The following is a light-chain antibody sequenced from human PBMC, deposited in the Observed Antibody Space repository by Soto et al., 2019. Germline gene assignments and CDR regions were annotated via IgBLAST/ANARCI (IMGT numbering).Light chain of an antibody. CDR2: DVS. J-gene: IGLJ1*01. CDR3: SSYTSSSTFYV. V-gene: IGLV2-14*01. CDR1: SSDVGGYNY. Sequence: QSALTQPASVSGSPGQSITISCTGTSSDVGGYNYVSWYQQHPGKAPKPMIYDVSNRPSGVSNRSSGSKSGNTASLTISGLQAEDEADYYCSSYTSSSTFYVFGTGTKVTVL.